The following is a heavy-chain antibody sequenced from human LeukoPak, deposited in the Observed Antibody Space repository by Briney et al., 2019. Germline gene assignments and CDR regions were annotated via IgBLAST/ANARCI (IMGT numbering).Heavy chain of an antibody. CDR1: GGTFSSYA. D-gene: IGHD1-26*01. J-gene: IGHJ4*02. Sequence: ASVKVSCKASGGTFSSYAISWVRQAPGQGLEWMGMVNPNGGGTNYAQKFHGRVSMIRDTPTSTVYMDLSSLTSEDTAVYYCAREPPGATRGFDYWGQGTLVTVSS. CDR3: AREPPGATRGFDY. V-gene: IGHV1-46*01. CDR2: VNPNGGGT.